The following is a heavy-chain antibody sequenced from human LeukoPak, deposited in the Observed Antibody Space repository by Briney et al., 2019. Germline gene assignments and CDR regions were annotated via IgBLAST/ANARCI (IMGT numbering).Heavy chain of an antibody. D-gene: IGHD1-26*01. Sequence: SCKASGYTFTSYYMHWVRQAPGKGLEWVAVIWYDGSNKYYADSVKGRFTISRDNSKNTLYLQMNSLRAEDTAVYYCARSQWELSQFDYWGQGTLVTVSS. CDR1: GYTFTSYY. J-gene: IGHJ4*02. CDR3: ARSQWELSQFDY. CDR2: IWYDGSNK. V-gene: IGHV3-33*01.